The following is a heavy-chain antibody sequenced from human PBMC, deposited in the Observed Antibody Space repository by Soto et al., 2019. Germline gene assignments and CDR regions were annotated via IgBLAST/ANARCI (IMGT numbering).Heavy chain of an antibody. CDR2: IIPSGGRT. V-gene: IGHV1-46*03. CDR3: TIGLGQRGGAY. J-gene: IGHJ4*02. Sequence: QVQLVQSGAEVKEPGASVKVSCTASGYTFTTYYMHWVRQAPGQGLEWLGMIIPSGGRTTYAQKFLGSATLTRDTSTGTFCMDLTSLRFEDTAFYYCTIGLGQRGGAYWGQGTLVTVSS. CDR1: GYTFTTYY. D-gene: IGHD6-25*01.